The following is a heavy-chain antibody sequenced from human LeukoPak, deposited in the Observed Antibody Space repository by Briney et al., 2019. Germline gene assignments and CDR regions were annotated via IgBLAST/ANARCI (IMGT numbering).Heavy chain of an antibody. D-gene: IGHD6-25*01. V-gene: IGHV4-39*01. CDR2: IYYSGRT. CDR3: ARHGSLSIAADFDY. CDR1: VGSMSSSSEY. J-gene: IGHJ4*02. Sequence: TSETLSLTCSVSVGSMSSSSEYWGWIRQPPGKVLEWIGTIYYSGRTYYNTTVKSRVTMSVDTSKNQFSLRLSSVTAADTAVYYCARHGSLSIAADFDYWGQGTLVTVSS.